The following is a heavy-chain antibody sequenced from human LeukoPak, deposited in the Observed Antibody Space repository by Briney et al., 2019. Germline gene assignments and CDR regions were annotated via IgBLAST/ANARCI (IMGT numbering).Heavy chain of an antibody. D-gene: IGHD3-10*01. J-gene: IGHJ4*02. CDR3: AREYYTVRGDFDY. V-gene: IGHV3-30*04. CDR1: GFTFSSYA. Sequence: GRSLRLSCAASGFTFSSYAMHWVRQAPGKGLEWVAVISYDGSNKYYADSVKGRFTISRDNSKNTLYLQMNSLRAEDTAVYYCAREYYTVRGDFDYWGQGTLVTVSS. CDR2: ISYDGSNK.